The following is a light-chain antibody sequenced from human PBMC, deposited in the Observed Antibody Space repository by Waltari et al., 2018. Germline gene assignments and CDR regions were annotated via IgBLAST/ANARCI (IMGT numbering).Light chain of an antibody. CDR2: VSSAGSH. Sequence: QVVLTQSPSASASLGASVKLTCTLSSGHRSYAIAWHPQQPEKGPRYLMKVSSAGSHQKGDGIPDRFSGSSSGTERYLTISSVQSEDEADYYCQTWDTGTHVVFGGGTKLTVL. V-gene: IGLV4-69*01. CDR3: QTWDTGTHVV. J-gene: IGLJ2*01. CDR1: SGHRSYA.